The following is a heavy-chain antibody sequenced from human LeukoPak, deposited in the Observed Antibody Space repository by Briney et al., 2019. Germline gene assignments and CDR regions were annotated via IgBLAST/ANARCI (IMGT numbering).Heavy chain of an antibody. J-gene: IGHJ6*02. Sequence: ASVKVSCKASGYTFTSYYMHWVRQAPGQGLEWMGIINPSGGSTSYAQKFQGRVTMTRDTSTSTVYMELSSLRSEDTAVYYCARDHYGAGSPFRYGIDVWGQGTTVTVPS. D-gene: IGHD3-10*01. CDR2: INPSGGST. CDR3: ARDHYGAGSPFRYGIDV. V-gene: IGHV1-46*01. CDR1: GYTFTSYY.